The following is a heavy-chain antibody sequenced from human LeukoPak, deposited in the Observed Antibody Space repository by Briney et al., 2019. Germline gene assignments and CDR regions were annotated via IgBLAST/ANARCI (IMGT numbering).Heavy chain of an antibody. V-gene: IGHV1-46*01. CDR3: ARGTYYDFWSGYSPPNSIDY. CDR2: INPSGGST. Sequence: ASVKVSCKASGYTFTSYYMHWVRQAPGQGLEWMGIINPSGGSTSYAQKFQGRVTMTRDTSTSTVYMELSSLRSEDTAVYYCARGTYYDFWSGYSPPNSIDYWGQGTLVTVSS. D-gene: IGHD3-3*01. J-gene: IGHJ4*02. CDR1: GYTFTSYY.